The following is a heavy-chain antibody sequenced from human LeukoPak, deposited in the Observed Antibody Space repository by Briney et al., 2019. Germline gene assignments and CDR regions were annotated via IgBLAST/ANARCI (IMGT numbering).Heavy chain of an antibody. CDR3: ARESLQMHMASDAFDI. V-gene: IGHV1-2*02. Sequence: GASVKVSCKASGYIFTSFDINWVRQAPGQGLEWMGWINPNSGDTNYAQKFQGRVTMTRDTSISTAYMELSRLRSDDTAVYYCARESLQMHMASDAFDIWGQGTMVTVSS. CDR1: GYIFTSFD. CDR2: INPNSGDT. D-gene: IGHD5-24*01. J-gene: IGHJ3*02.